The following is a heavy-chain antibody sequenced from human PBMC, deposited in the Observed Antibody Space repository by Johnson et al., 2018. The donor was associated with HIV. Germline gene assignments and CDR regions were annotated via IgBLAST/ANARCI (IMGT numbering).Heavy chain of an antibody. CDR2: ISGSGGST. J-gene: IGHJ3*02. D-gene: IGHD1-26*01. CDR1: GFTFSSYA. Sequence: EVQLVESGGGLVQPGGSLRLSCAASGFTFSSYAMSWVRQAPGKGLEWVSAISGSGGSTYYADSVKGRFTIYRDNSKNTLYLQMNSLRAEETAVYYCAKGRGCPPGAFYILCQGTMVTVSS. CDR3: AKGRGCPPGAFYI. V-gene: IGHV3-23*04.